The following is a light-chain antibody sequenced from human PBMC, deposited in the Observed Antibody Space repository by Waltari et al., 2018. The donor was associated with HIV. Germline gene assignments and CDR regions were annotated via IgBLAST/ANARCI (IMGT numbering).Light chain of an antibody. V-gene: IGKV3-15*01. CDR1: QIISTN. J-gene: IGKJ1*01. Sequence: ETVMTQSLATLSVSPGERTTLSCGASQIISTNLAWYQQKPGQAPRLLLYGASTRATGIPARFSGSGSGTEFTLTISSLQSEDSAIYYCQQYNNWPQTFGQGTKVEIK. CDR3: QQYNNWPQT. CDR2: GAS.